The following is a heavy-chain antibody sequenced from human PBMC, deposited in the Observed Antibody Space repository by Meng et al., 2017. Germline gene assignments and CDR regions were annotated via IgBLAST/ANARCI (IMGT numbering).Heavy chain of an antibody. V-gene: IGHV3-33*08. CDR3: ARDLTAMGEFDFDY. CDR1: GFTVSSNY. CDR2: IWYDGSNK. J-gene: IGHJ4*02. Sequence: GGSLRLSCAASGFTVSSNYMSWVRQAPGKGLEWVAVIWYDGSNKYYADSVKGRFTISRDNSKNTLYLQMNSLRAEDTAVYYCARDLTAMGEFDFDYWGQGTLVTVSS. D-gene: IGHD5-18*01.